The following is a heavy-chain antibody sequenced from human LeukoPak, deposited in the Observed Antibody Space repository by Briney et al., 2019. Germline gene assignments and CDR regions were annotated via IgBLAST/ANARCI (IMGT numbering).Heavy chain of an antibody. Sequence: GGSLRLSCAASGFTFTKYWMTWVRQAPGKGLEWVAVISYDGSNKYYADSVKGRFTISRDNSKNTLYLQMNSLRAEDTAVYYCAREPSGNFGQLVSSAEYFQHWGQGTRVTVSS. CDR2: ISYDGSNK. CDR3: AREPSGNFGQLVSSAEYFQH. CDR1: GFTFTKYW. V-gene: IGHV3-30-3*01. J-gene: IGHJ1*01. D-gene: IGHD5/OR15-5a*01.